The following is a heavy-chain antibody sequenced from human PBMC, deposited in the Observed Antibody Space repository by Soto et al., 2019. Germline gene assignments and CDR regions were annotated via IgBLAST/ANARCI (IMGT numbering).Heavy chain of an antibody. CDR1: GYTFTGYY. V-gene: IGHV1-2*02. CDR2: INPNSGGT. D-gene: IGHD4-17*01. CDR3: ARNTVTQLYYYYYGMDV. J-gene: IGHJ6*02. Sequence: ASVKVSCKASGYTFTGYYIHWVRQAPGQGLEWMGWINPNSGGTNYAQKFQGRVTMTRDTSISTAYMELSRLRSDDTAVYYCARNTVTQLYYYYYGMDVWGQGTTVTVSS.